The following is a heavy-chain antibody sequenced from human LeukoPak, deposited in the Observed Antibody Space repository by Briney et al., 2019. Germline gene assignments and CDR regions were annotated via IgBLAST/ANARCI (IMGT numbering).Heavy chain of an antibody. J-gene: IGHJ4*02. CDR2: ISCSGGST. CDR1: GFTFSSYA. CDR3: AKVREFSGLRLGELSFDY. D-gene: IGHD3-16*02. Sequence: GRSLRLSCAASGFTFSSYAMSWVRQAPGKGLEWVSAISCSGGSTYYAASVKGRFTISRDNSKNTLYLQMNSLRAEDTAVYYCAKVREFSGLRLGELSFDYWGQGTLVTVSS. V-gene: IGHV3-23*01.